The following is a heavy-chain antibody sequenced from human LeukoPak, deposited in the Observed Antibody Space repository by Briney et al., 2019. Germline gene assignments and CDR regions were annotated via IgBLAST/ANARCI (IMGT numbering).Heavy chain of an antibody. CDR3: ARRPTGGWLQYYFDY. J-gene: IGHJ4*02. CDR2: IRDYSGNT. V-gene: IGHV1-18*01. D-gene: IGHD6-19*01. Sequence: ASVKVSCKASGYTFINYVISWVRQAPGQGLEWMGWIRDYSGNTNYAQKFQGRVTMTRDTSISTAYMELSRLGSDDTAVYFCARRPTGGWLQYYFDYWGQGTLVTVSS. CDR1: GYTFINYV.